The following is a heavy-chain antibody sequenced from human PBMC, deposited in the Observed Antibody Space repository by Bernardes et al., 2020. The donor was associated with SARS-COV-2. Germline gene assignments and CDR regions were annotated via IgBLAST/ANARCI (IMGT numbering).Heavy chain of an antibody. CDR3: ARERSYYDSSGRPHYLFDY. D-gene: IGHD3-22*01. CDR1: GFPFTNYV. Sequence: GGSLRLSCTAAGFPFTNYVMHWVRQAPGKGLEYVSTIDPNGGKTYYADSVKGRFTISRDDSKNTLYLQMGSLRVEDMGVYYCARERSYYDSSGRPHYLFDYWGQGTLVTVSS. J-gene: IGHJ4*02. V-gene: IGHV3-64*02. CDR2: IDPNGGKT.